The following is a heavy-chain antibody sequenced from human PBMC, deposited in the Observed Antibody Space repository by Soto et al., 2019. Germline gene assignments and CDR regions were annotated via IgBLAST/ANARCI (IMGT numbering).Heavy chain of an antibody. CDR3: ARAVSTKTAPFDS. CDR2: ITPIDGST. V-gene: IGHV1-46*01. CDR1: GYTFTTYY. Sequence: QVQLVQSGAEVKNPGASVKVSCKASGYTFTTYYMHWLRQARGQGLEWMGIITPIDGSTRYDQKFQDRVTITRDMSTITVYMELSSLRSEDTAVYYCARAVSTKTAPFDSWGQGTLVTVSS. D-gene: IGHD4-17*01. J-gene: IGHJ4*02.